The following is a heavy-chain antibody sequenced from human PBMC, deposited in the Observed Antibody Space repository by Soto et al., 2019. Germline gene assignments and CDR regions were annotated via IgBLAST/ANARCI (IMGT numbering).Heavy chain of an antibody. Sequence: QVQLVQSGAEVNKPGSTVKVSCKASGGTFSNYAISWVRQAPGQGLEWMGGLIPIFGTPDYAQKFQGRVTITADGSTSTAYMELSSLRSEDTAVYYCASQLTGDSYYYGMDVWGQGTTVTVSS. CDR3: ASQLTGDSYYYGMDV. D-gene: IGHD7-27*01. CDR2: LIPIFGTP. J-gene: IGHJ6*02. CDR1: GGTFSNYA. V-gene: IGHV1-69*12.